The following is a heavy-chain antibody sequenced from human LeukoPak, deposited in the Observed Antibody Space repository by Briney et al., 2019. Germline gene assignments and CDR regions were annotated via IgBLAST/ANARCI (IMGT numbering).Heavy chain of an antibody. V-gene: IGHV3-23*01. CDR2: SGGDGGA. CDR1: AFTFTDFS. J-gene: IGHJ4*02. Sequence: GGSLRLSCVASAFTFTDFSMSWVRQAPGKGLEWVSVSGGDGGAFYADSVKGRFTISRDDSRSTLYLQMDNLRADDTAVYYCAKDQPADGYNSIWGQGTLVTVSS. CDR3: AKDQPADGYNSI. D-gene: IGHD5-24*01.